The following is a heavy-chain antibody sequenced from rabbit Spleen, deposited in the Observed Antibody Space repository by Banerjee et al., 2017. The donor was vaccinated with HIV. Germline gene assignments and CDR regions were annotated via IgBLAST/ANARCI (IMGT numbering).Heavy chain of an antibody. CDR2: IFTASGGGT. V-gene: IGHV1S45*01. J-gene: IGHJ6*01. CDR3: ARGFYGMDL. CDR1: GFSFGDRDV. D-gene: IGHD3-1*01. Sequence: QEQLVESGGGLVQPEGSLTLTCKASGFSFGDRDVMCWVRQAPGKGLEWIGYIFTASGGGTYYASWAKGRFTISSTSSTTVTLQLNSLTAADTATYFCARGFYGMDLWGPGTLVTVS.